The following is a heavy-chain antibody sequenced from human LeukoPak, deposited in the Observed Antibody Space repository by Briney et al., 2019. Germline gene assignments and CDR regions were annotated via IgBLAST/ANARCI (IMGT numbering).Heavy chain of an antibody. CDR1: GGSISSGGYS. D-gene: IGHD3-22*01. Sequence: SQTLSLTCAVSGGSISSGGYSWSWIRQPPGKGLEWIGYIYHSGSTYYNPSLKSRVTISVDRSKNQFSLKLSSVTAADTAVYYCARHRYPSSGYPSWGQGTLVTVSS. V-gene: IGHV4-30-2*01. J-gene: IGHJ5*02. CDR3: ARHRYPSSGYPS. CDR2: IYHSGST.